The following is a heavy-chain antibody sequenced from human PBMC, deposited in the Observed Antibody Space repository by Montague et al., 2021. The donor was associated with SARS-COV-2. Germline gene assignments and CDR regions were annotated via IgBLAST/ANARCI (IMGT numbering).Heavy chain of an antibody. V-gene: IGHV4-39*01. Sequence: SETLSLTCTVSGGSISSSSYYWGWIRQPPGKGLEWIGSIYYSGSTYYNPSLKSRVTISVDTSKNQFSLKLSSVTAADTAVYYCARFPTSYYYDSKAAPATPDASDIWGQGTMVIVSS. CDR2: IYYSGST. CDR3: ARFPTSYYYDSKAAPATPDASDI. J-gene: IGHJ3*02. CDR1: GGSISSSSYY. D-gene: IGHD3-22*01.